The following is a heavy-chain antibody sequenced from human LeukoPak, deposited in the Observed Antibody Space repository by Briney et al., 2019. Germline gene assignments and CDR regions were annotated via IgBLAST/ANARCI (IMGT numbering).Heavy chain of an antibody. D-gene: IGHD6-13*01. J-gene: IGHJ5*02. CDR1: GFTFSDFG. Sequence: PGGSLRLSCAASGFTFSDFGMHGVRQAPGKGLECVAYIRNDGSNEYYPHSVKGRFTISRDNSRTTLYLQVHSLRIEDTAVYYCVKGGSSSHNWFDPWGQGILVTVSS. CDR3: VKGGSSSHNWFDP. CDR2: IRNDGSNE. V-gene: IGHV3-30*02.